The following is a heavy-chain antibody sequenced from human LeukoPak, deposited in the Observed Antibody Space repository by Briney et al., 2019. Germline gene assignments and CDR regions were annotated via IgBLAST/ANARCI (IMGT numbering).Heavy chain of an antibody. CDR2: IRYDGSNK. V-gene: IGHV3-30*02. CDR3: ARARKSGGITMIRGVKDRGWFDP. Sequence: GGSLRLSCAVSGFTFQTFGMHWVRQAPGKGLEWVAFIRYDGSNKCYADSVKGRFTISRDNSKNTLYLQMNSLRAEETAEYYCARARKSGGITMIRGVKDRGWFDPWGQGTLVTVSS. J-gene: IGHJ5*02. CDR1: GFTFQTFG. D-gene: IGHD3-10*01.